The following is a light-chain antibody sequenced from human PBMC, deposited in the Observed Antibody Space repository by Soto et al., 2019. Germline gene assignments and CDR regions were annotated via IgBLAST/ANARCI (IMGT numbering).Light chain of an antibody. CDR3: QQYGSSPQT. CDR2: DAS. J-gene: IGKJ1*01. V-gene: IGKV3-20*01. Sequence: EVVMTQSPATLSVSPGEGATLSCRASQGIGDTLAWYQQKPGQAPRLLIYDASNRATGIPDRFSGSGSGTDFTLTISRLEPEDFAVYYCQQYGSSPQTFGQGTKVDIK. CDR1: QGIGDT.